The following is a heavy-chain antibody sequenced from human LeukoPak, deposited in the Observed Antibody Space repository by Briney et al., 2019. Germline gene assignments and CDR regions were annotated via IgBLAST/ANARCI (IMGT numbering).Heavy chain of an antibody. CDR2: VKHDGDT. J-gene: IGHJ5*01. CDR3: ARGPVALPNDRLSLFFDF. V-gene: IGHV4-34*01. CDR1: GASFNTYY. D-gene: IGHD2-8*01. Sequence: PSETLSLTCAVYGASFNTYYWTWIRQSPDKGLEWIGEVKHDGDTNVNPSLRCRVVMSVDASKNQFSLKMTSVTAADTAIYFCARGPVALPNDRLSLFFDFWGQGTLVTVSS.